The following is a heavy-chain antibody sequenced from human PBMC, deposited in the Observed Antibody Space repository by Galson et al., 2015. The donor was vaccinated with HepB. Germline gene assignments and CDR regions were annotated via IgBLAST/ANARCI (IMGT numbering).Heavy chain of an antibody. D-gene: IGHD5-12*01. V-gene: IGHV1-46*01. J-gene: IGHJ6*02. CDR1: GYTFTSYY. Sequence: SVKVSCKASGYTFTSYYMHWVRQAPGQGLEWMGIINPSGGSTSYAQKFQGRVTMTRDTSTSTVYMELSSLRSEDTAVYYCAREWLRPYYYYYGMDVWGQGTTVTVSS. CDR2: INPSGGST. CDR3: AREWLRPYYYYYGMDV.